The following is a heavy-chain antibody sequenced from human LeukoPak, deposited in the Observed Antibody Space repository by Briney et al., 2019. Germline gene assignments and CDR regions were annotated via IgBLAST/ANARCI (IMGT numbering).Heavy chain of an antibody. CDR1: GFTFSSYW. D-gene: IGHD6-19*01. Sequence: PGGSLRLSCAASGFTFSSYWMHWVRQAPGKGLVWVSRIDSDGSSTTYADSVKGRFTISRDNAKNTLYLQMNSLRAEDTAVYYCARPPYSSGSFDPWGRGTLVTVSS. CDR2: IDSDGSST. J-gene: IGHJ2*01. V-gene: IGHV3-74*01. CDR3: ARPPYSSGSFDP.